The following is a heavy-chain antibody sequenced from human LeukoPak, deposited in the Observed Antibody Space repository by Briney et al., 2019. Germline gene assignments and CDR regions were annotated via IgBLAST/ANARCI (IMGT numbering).Heavy chain of an antibody. V-gene: IGHV1-2*04. CDR3: ARTAVAGTGYDY. CDR1: GYTFTGYY. CDR2: INPNSGGT. Sequence: ASVKVSCKASGYTFTGYYMHWVRQAPGQGLEWMGWINPNSGGTNYAQKFQGWVTMTRDTSISTAYMELSRLRSDDTAVYYCARTAVAGTGYDYWGQGTLVTVSS. D-gene: IGHD6-19*01. J-gene: IGHJ4*02.